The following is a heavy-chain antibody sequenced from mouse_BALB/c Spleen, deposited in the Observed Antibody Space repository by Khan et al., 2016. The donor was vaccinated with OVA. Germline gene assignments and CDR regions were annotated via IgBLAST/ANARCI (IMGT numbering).Heavy chain of an antibody. J-gene: IGHJ3*01. V-gene: IGHV5-6*01. CDR1: GFTFSTYG. CDR3: ARLAYYYDSEGFAY. Sequence: EVKLVESGGDIVKPGGSLKLSCAASGFTFSTYGMSWVRQTPDKRLEWVATVSTGGHYTYYTDTVKGRFTISRDNAKNTLYLQMSSLGSEDTAIFYWARLAYYYDSEGFAYWGQGTLVTVSA. CDR2: VSTGGHYT. D-gene: IGHD1-1*01.